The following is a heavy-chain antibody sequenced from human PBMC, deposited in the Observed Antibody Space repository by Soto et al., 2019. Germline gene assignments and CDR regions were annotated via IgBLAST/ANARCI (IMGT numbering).Heavy chain of an antibody. J-gene: IGHJ5*02. CDR3: ARDLVPIWNYVGLAPGAQHWFDP. V-gene: IGHV1-46*02. Sequence: QVQLVQSGAELRKPGASVKVSCKASGYTFNNYFMHWVRQAPAQGLEWMGVITPSSGSTTYAQRFQGRLTMTRDTSKSTVYMELRSLRSEDTAVYFCARDLVPIWNYVGLAPGAQHWFDPWGQGTLVTVSS. CDR1: GYTFNNYF. D-gene: IGHD1-7*01. CDR2: ITPSSGST.